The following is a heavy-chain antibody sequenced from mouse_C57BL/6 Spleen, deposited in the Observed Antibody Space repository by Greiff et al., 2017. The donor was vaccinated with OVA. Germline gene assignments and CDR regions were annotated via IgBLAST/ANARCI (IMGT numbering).Heavy chain of an antibody. CDR3: TRKGVLLRYLGFDY. Sequence: QVQLQQSGAELVRPGASVTLSCKASGYTFTDYEMHWVKQTPVHGLEWIGAIDPETGGTAYNQKFKGKAILTADKSSSTAYMELRSRTSEDSAVYYCTRKGVLLRYLGFDYWGKGTTLTVSS. J-gene: IGHJ2*01. D-gene: IGHD1-1*01. CDR2: IDPETGGT. CDR1: GYTFTDYE. V-gene: IGHV1-15*01.